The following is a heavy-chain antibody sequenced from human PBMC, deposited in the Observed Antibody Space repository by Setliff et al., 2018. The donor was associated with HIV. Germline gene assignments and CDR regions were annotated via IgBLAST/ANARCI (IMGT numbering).Heavy chain of an antibody. CDR3: TREGRGDPAMATTRIDY. V-gene: IGHV4-39*02. CDR1: GVSISNYF. Sequence: SETLSLTCTVSGVSISNYFWGWIRQTPGKGLEWIGNIYYTGFAYYNPSLKSRVTISLDTSKTHFFLNLTSVTDTDTAVYFCTREGRGDPAMATTRIDYWGQGKLVTVSS. D-gene: IGHD1-1*01. J-gene: IGHJ4*02. CDR2: IYYTGFA.